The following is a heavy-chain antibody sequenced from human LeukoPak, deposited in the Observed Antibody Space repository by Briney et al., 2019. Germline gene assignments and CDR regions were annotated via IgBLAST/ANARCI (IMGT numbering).Heavy chain of an antibody. V-gene: IGHV4-30-4*08. CDR2: IYYSGST. J-gene: IGHJ4*02. CDR1: GGSISSGDYY. D-gene: IGHD3-16*02. Sequence: SQTLSLTCTVSGGSISSGDYYWSWIRQPPGKGLEWIGYIYYSGSTYYNPSLKSRVTISVDTSKNQFSLKLSSVTAADMAVYYCARELPYYDYVWGSYRIIDYWGQGTLVTVSS. CDR3: ARELPYYDYVWGSYRIIDY.